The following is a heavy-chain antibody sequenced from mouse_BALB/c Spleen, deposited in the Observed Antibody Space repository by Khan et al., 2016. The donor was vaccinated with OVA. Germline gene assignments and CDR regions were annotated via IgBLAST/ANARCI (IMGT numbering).Heavy chain of an antibody. CDR1: GFSLTNYG. CDR2: IWSSGIT. J-gene: IGHJ2*01. Sequence: LQQSGPGLVQPSQSLSITCTVSGFSLTNYGVHWVRQSPGKGLEWLGVIWSSGITDYNATFMSRLSISRDISKSQVFFKMNSLQANDTGIYYCARNRNCYFDYWGQGTTLTGSS. V-gene: IGHV2-2*02. CDR3: ARNRNCYFDY.